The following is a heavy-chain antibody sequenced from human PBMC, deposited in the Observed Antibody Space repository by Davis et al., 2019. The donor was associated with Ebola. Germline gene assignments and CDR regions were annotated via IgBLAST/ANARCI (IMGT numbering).Heavy chain of an antibody. D-gene: IGHD5-12*01. CDR2: IFSNGSP. CDR3: ARPGGFDSVRWFDP. CDR1: GFPVGSYY. Sequence: PAGSLRLSCAASGFPVGSYYISWVRHVPGTGLEWASLIFSNGSPLYADSVKGRFSISRDNSKNMLYLQMNNLRVEDTAVYYCARPGGFDSVRWFDPWGQGTQVTVSS. J-gene: IGHJ5*02. V-gene: IGHV3-53*01.